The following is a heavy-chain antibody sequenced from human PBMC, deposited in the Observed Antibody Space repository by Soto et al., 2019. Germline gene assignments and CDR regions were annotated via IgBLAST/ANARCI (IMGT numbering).Heavy chain of an antibody. V-gene: IGHV4-34*01. CDR1: GGSFSGYY. CDR2: INHSGST. Sequence: SETLSLTCAVYGGSFSGYYWSWIRQPPGKGLEWIGEINHSGSTNYNPSLKSRVTISVDTSKNQFSLKLSSVTAADTAVYYCARGLGGWFDPWGQGTLVTVSS. CDR3: ARGLGGWFDP. J-gene: IGHJ5*02. D-gene: IGHD2-15*01.